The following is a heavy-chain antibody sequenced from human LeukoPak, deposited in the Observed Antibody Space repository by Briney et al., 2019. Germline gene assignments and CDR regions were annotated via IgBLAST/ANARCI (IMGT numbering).Heavy chain of an antibody. CDR1: GFTFSSYA. V-gene: IGHV3-30-3*01. CDR2: ISYDGSNK. Sequence: GGSLRLSCAASGFTFSSYAMHWVRQAPGKGLEWVAVISYDGSNKYYADSVKGRFTISRDNSKNTLYLQMNSLRAEDTAVYYCARDPVAGKVRFDYWGQGTLVTISS. J-gene: IGHJ4*02. D-gene: IGHD6-19*01. CDR3: ARDPVAGKVRFDY.